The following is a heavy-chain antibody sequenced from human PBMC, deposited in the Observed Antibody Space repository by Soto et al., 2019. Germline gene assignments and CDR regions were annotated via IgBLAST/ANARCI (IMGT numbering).Heavy chain of an antibody. CDR1: GFTFSSYW. D-gene: IGHD5-12*01. V-gene: IGHV3-7*01. J-gene: IGHJ6*03. CDR3: ARDQYSHSGYDYDYYYYMDV. Sequence: EVQLVESGGGLVQPGGSLRLSCAASGFTFSSYWMSWVRQAPGKGLEWVANIKQDGSEKYYVDSVKGRFTISRDNAKNSLYLQMNSLRAEDTAVYYCARDQYSHSGYDYDYYYYMDVWGKGTTVTVSS. CDR2: IKQDGSEK.